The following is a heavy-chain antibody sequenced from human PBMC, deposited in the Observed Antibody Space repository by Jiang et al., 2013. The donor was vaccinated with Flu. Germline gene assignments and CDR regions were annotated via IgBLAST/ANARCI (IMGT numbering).Heavy chain of an antibody. Sequence: PGKGLEWMGIIYPGDSDTRYSPSFQGQVTISADKSISTAYLQWSSLKASDTAMYYCARLDYYDSSGYFNWFDPWGQGTLVTVSS. CDR3: ARLDYYDSSGYFNWFDP. D-gene: IGHD3-22*01. J-gene: IGHJ5*02. CDR2: IYPGDSDT. V-gene: IGHV5-51*01.